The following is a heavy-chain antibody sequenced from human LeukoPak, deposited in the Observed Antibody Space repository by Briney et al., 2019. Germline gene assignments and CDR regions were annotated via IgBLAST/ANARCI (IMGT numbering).Heavy chain of an antibody. Sequence: SETLSLTCTVSGGSISSSSYYWGWIRQPPGKGLEWIGYIYYSGSTNYNPSLKSRVTISVDTSKNQFSLKLSSVTAADTAVYYCARADKLQYSGYDRAYYMDVWGKGTTVTVSS. CDR2: IYYSGST. CDR1: GGSISSSSYY. D-gene: IGHD5-12*01. CDR3: ARADKLQYSGYDRAYYMDV. J-gene: IGHJ6*03. V-gene: IGHV4-61*05.